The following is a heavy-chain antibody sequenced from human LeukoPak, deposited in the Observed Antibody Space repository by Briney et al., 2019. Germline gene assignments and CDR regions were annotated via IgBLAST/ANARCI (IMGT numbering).Heavy chain of an antibody. Sequence: GGSLRLSCVASGFAAFGLSIYAMNWVRQAPGKGLEWVSYITSSSSGLWYADSVKGRFTISRDNAKNSLYLQMNSLRDEDTAVYYCARDRVRVFDYWGPGTLCTVSS. V-gene: IGHV3-48*02. CDR1: GFAAFGLSIYA. D-gene: IGHD2-21*01. J-gene: IGHJ4*01. CDR3: ARDRVRVFDY. CDR2: ITSSSSGL.